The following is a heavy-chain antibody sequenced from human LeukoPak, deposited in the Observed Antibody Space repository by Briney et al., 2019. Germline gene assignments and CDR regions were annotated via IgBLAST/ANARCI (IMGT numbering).Heavy chain of an antibody. Sequence: GGSLRLSCAASGFTVSSNYMSWVRQAPGKGLEWVSFISSSSVSKFYADSVKGRFTISRDNARNSLYLQMNSLRAEDTALYYCARAPRVIYYDYVWGSYRPHEPFDYWGQGTLVTVSS. CDR1: GFTVSSNY. V-gene: IGHV3-21*04. J-gene: IGHJ4*02. CDR3: ARAPRVIYYDYVWGSYRPHEPFDY. CDR2: ISSSSVSK. D-gene: IGHD3-16*02.